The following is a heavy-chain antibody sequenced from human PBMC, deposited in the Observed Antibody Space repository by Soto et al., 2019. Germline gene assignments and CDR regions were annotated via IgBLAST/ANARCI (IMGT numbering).Heavy chain of an antibody. J-gene: IGHJ4*02. V-gene: IGHV1-69*05. Sequence: QVQLVQSGAEVKKPGSSVKVSCKASGGTFSSYAISWVRQAPGQGLEWMGGIIPIFGTANYAQKFQGRVTXTXDXLTGTAYMELSSLRSEDTAVYYCARDPCHGGSGFDYWGQGTLVTVSS. CDR1: GGTFSSYA. CDR2: IIPIFGTA. D-gene: IGHD3-16*01. CDR3: ARDPCHGGSGFDY.